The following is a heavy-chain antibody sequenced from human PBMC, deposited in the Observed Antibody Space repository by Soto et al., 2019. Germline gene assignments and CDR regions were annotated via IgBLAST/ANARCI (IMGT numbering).Heavy chain of an antibody. CDR2: ISGSGGST. J-gene: IGHJ4*02. CDR1: GFTFSSYD. Sequence: PGGSLRLSCVASGFTFSSYDMHWVRQAPGKGLEWVSAISGSGGSTYYADSVKGRFTISRDNSKNTLFLQMNSLRAEDTAVYYCARDYYKYYDSSGYYRSPAYWGQGTLVTVSS. V-gene: IGHV3-23*01. CDR3: ARDYYKYYDSSGYYRSPAY. D-gene: IGHD3-22*01.